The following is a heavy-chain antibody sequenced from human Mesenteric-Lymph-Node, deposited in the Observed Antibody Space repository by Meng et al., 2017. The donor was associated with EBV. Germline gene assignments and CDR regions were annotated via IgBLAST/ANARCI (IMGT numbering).Heavy chain of an antibody. D-gene: IGHD3-10*01. CDR2: IYWDDDK. Sequence: QITLKESCPTLVKPTQTLTLTCTFSGFSLSTDGVGVAWIRQPPGKALEWLGIIYWDDDKRYSPSLKNRLTITKDTSKNQVVLTMTNMDPVDTATYYCAHRPSGTYYRTFDYWGQGTLVTASS. CDR3: AHRPSGTYYRTFDY. J-gene: IGHJ4*02. V-gene: IGHV2-5*02. CDR1: GFSLSTDGVG.